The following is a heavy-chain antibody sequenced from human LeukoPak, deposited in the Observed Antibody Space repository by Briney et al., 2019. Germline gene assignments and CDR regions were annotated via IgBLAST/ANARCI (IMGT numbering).Heavy chain of an antibody. CDR1: GGSYRGYY. CDR3: AKGINQYSGSFYGLDY. Sequence: SDTLSLTCTVYGGSYRGYYWSWLRQPPGKARECLGEINHSGSTNTNPSLKSRVTMSVDTSKNQFSQKLSSVTAADTAVYYCAKGINQYSGSFYGLDYWGQGTLVTVSS. V-gene: IGHV4-34*01. CDR2: INHSGST. D-gene: IGHD1-26*01. J-gene: IGHJ4*02.